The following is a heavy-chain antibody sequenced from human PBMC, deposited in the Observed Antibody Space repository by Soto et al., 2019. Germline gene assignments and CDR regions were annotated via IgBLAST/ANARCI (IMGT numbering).Heavy chain of an antibody. CDR1: SGSVSSPNW. Sequence: QVQLKESGPGLVKPSGTLSLTCVVSSGSVSSPNWWSWVRQPPGKGLEGIGDIYHGGNSNYSPSLKSRVTLSVDKAKNEFSLKLNSITAADTAVYFCARKLGYDAFDVWGQGTVVTVSS. CDR3: ARKLGYDAFDV. V-gene: IGHV4-4*02. CDR2: IYHGGNS. D-gene: IGHD3-16*01. J-gene: IGHJ3*01.